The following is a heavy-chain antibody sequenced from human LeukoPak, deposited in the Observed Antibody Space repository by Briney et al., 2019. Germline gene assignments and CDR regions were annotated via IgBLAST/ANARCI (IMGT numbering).Heavy chain of an antibody. CDR3: ARDPLRSSFDP. D-gene: IGHD2-15*01. J-gene: IGHJ5*02. CDR1: GGSIDTNH. CDR2: LHNSGST. Sequence: PSETLSLTCTVFGGSIDTNHHWAWIRQSAGKGLEWIGRLHNSGSTNYNPSLKSRATISVDTSKNQFSLKMTSATAADTAVYFCARDPLRSSFDPWGPGILVTVSS. V-gene: IGHV4-4*07.